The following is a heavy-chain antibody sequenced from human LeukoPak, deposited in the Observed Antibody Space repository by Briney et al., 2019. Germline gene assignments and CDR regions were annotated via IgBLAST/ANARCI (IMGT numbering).Heavy chain of an antibody. CDR1: GFTFSSYG. V-gene: IGHV3-30*18. D-gene: IGHD2-15*01. Sequence: GGSLRLSCAASGFTFSSYGMHWVRQAQGKGLEWVAVISYDGSNKYYADSVKGRFTISRDNSKNTLYLQMNSLRAEDTAVYYCAKGGRYCSGGSCYFNFDYWGQGTLVTVSS. CDR3: AKGGRYCSGGSCYFNFDY. J-gene: IGHJ4*02. CDR2: ISYDGSNK.